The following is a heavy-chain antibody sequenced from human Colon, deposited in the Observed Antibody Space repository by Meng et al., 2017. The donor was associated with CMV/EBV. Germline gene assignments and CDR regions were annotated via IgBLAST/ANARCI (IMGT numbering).Heavy chain of an antibody. V-gene: IGHV3-23*01. CDR1: GFTFSNFA. CDR3: AKDLSGGVMGFDF. Sequence: GGSLRLSCAASGFTFSNFAMSWVRQAPGEGLEWLSVISGSGATTYYAGSVKGRFTISRDNSRNILYLQMTGLRVEDTAVYYCAKDLSGGVMGFDFWGQGTLVTVSS. J-gene: IGHJ5*01. D-gene: IGHD3-16*01. CDR2: ISGSGATT.